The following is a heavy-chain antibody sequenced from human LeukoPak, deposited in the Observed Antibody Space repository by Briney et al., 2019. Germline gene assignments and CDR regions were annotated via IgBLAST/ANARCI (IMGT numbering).Heavy chain of an antibody. CDR2: IYSGGST. D-gene: IGHD1-20*01. V-gene: IGHV3-53*01. CDR1: GFTVSSNY. Sequence: GGSLRLSCAASGFTVSSNYMSWVRQAPGKGLEWVSVIYSGGSTYYADSVKGRFTISRDNSKNTLYLQTNSLRAEDTAVYYCARAEITGTTGGMDVWGQGTTVTVSS. CDR3: ARAEITGTTGGMDV. J-gene: IGHJ6*02.